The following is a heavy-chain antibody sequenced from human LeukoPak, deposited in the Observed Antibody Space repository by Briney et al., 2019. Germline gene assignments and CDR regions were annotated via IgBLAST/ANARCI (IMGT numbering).Heavy chain of an antibody. CDR3: AKSSFGVVIKVYYYMDV. D-gene: IGHD3-3*01. J-gene: IGHJ6*03. V-gene: IGHV3-30*02. Sequence: QTGGSLRLSCAASGFTFSSYGMHWVRQAPGKGLEWVAFIRYDGSNKYCADSVKGRFTISRDNSKNTLYLQMNSLRAEDTAVYYCAKSSFGVVIKVYYYMDVWGKGTTVTVSS. CDR1: GFTFSSYG. CDR2: IRYDGSNK.